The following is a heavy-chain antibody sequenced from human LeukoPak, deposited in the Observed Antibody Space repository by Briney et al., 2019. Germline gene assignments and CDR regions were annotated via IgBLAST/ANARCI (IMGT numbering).Heavy chain of an antibody. CDR3: ARGAMWFGELSTYFDY. V-gene: IGHV4-30-4*01. CDR2: IYYSGST. CDR1: GGSISSGDYY. Sequence: PSETLSLTCTVSGGSISSGDYYWSWIRQPPGKGLEWIGYIYYSGSTYYNPSLKSRVTISVDTSKNQFSLKLSSVTAADTAVYYCARGAMWFGELSTYFDYWGQGTLVTVSS. D-gene: IGHD3-10*01. J-gene: IGHJ4*02.